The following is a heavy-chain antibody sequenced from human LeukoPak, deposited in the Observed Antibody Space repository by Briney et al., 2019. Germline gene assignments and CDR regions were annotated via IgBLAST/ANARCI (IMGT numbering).Heavy chain of an antibody. J-gene: IGHJ4*02. CDR3: AKLVPAAGPTDFDY. V-gene: IGHV4-39*02. Sequence: PSETLSLTCTVSGGSIRSTSYSWGWIRQPPGKGLEWIGNIHYTGTTYYNPSLRSRVTLFVDTSNNNFSLKLNSVTAADTAVYYCAKLVPAAGPTDFDYWGQGTLVTVSS. D-gene: IGHD6-13*01. CDR1: GGSIRSTSYS. CDR2: IHYTGTT.